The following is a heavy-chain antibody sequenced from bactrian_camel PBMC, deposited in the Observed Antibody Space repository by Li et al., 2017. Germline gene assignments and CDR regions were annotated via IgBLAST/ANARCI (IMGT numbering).Heavy chain of an antibody. J-gene: IGHJ6*01. Sequence: VQLVESGGGLVQPGGSLRISCEASGFTVSAYAMSWVRQAPGKGLEWISVIHRGGTITYYADSVKGRFTISRDDAKNALYLQLNSLKTEDTAMYYCTTADYGDSSMDAWGQGTQVTVS. CDR1: GFTVSAYA. D-gene: IGHD5*01. CDR2: IHRGGTIT. V-gene: IGHV3S31*01. CDR3: TTADYGDSSMDA.